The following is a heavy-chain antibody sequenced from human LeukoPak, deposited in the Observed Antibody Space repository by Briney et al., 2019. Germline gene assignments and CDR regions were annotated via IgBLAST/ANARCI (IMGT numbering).Heavy chain of an antibody. CDR1: GYTFTSYG. V-gene: IGHV1-18*01. CDR3: ARIGYCSGGSCYQGVYYFDY. Sequence: GASVKVSCKASGYTFTSYGISWVRQAPGQGLEWMGWISAYNGNTNYAQKLQGRVTMTTDTSTSTAYMELRSLRSDDTAVYYCARIGYCSGGSCYQGVYYFDYWGQGTLVTVSS. J-gene: IGHJ4*02. CDR2: ISAYNGNT. D-gene: IGHD2-15*01.